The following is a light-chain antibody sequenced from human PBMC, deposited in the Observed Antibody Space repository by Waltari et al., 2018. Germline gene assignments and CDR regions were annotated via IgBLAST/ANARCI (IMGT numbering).Light chain of an antibody. V-gene: IGLV3-21*02. J-gene: IGLJ2*01. Sequence: YVLTQLPSVSVALGQTARIGRGGRNIGRTSVTWYQRKPGQATVPVAYDDNDRPAGIPERFSGSNSGNTPTLTISRVEVGDEADYYCQVWDSSSDHVVFGGGTKLTVL. CDR2: DDN. CDR3: QVWDSSSDHVV. CDR1: NIGRTS.